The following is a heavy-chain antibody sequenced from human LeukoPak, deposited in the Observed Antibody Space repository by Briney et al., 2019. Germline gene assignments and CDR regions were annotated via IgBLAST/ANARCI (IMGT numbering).Heavy chain of an antibody. CDR3: ATGKQWLTDY. J-gene: IGHJ4*02. CDR1: GFTFSRYG. D-gene: IGHD6-19*01. V-gene: IGHV3-33*01. CDR2: IWYDGSNK. Sequence: GRSLRLSCAASGFTFSRYGMHWVRQAPGKGLEWVAVIWYDGSNKYYADSVKGRFTISRDNSKNSLYLQMSSLRVEDTAVYYCATGKQWLTDYWGQGTLVTVSS.